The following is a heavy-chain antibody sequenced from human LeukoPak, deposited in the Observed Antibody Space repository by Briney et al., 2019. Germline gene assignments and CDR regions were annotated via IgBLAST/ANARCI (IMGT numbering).Heavy chain of an antibody. V-gene: IGHV1-69*04. CDR2: IDPILGTA. Sequence: SVTVSCKASGGTFSTYAISWVRQAPGRGLEWVGRIDPILGTANYAQNFQGRVTITADRSTNTAYMELSSLRSEDTAVYYCARVPQGSSWPYYFDYWGQGTLVTVSS. CDR1: GGTFSTYA. CDR3: ARVPQGSSWPYYFDY. D-gene: IGHD6-13*01. J-gene: IGHJ4*02.